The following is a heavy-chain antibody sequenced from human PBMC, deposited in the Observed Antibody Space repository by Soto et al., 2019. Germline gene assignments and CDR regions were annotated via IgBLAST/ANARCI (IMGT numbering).Heavy chain of an antibody. CDR2: ISGSGGST. V-gene: IGHV3-23*01. J-gene: IGHJ1*01. D-gene: IGHD3-22*01. CDR1: GFTFSSYA. Sequence: GGSLRLSCAASGFTFSSYAMSWVRQAPGKGLEWVSAISGSGGSTYYADSVKGRFTISRDNSKNTLYLQMNSLRAEDTAVYYCAKGDHYYDSSGYYTNAEYFQHWGQGTLVTVSS. CDR3: AKGDHYYDSSGYYTNAEYFQH.